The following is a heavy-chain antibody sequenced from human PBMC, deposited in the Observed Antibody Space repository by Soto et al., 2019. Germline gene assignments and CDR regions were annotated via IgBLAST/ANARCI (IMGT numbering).Heavy chain of an antibody. V-gene: IGHV1-69*13. Sequence: SVKVSCKASGGTFSSYAISWVRQAPGQGLEWMGGIIPIFGTANYAQKFQSRVTITADESTSTAYMELSSLRSEDTAVYYCARCISYGSGSYFHYYYGMDVWGQGTTVTVSS. J-gene: IGHJ6*02. CDR3: ARCISYGSGSYFHYYYGMDV. CDR2: IIPIFGTA. CDR1: GGTFSSYA. D-gene: IGHD3-10*01.